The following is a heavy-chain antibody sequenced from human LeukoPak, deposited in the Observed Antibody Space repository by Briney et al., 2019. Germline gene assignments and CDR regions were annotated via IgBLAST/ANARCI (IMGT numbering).Heavy chain of an antibody. J-gene: IGHJ4*02. V-gene: IGHV3-7*01. Sequence: GGSLRLSCVASGFTFSRYWMSWVRQAPGKGLEWVANIKQDRDQKHYVDSVRGRFIISRDNAKNSLHLQMNSLRAEDTAVYYCARFAKGYGSGDIDYWGQGTLVTVSS. CDR1: GFTFSRYW. D-gene: IGHD3-10*01. CDR3: ARFAKGYGSGDIDY. CDR2: IKQDRDQK.